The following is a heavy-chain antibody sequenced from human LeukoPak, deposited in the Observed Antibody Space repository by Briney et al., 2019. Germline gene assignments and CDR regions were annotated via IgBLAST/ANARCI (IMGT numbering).Heavy chain of an antibody. CDR3: ARVMAEMATMGWFDP. Sequence: SVKVSCKASGGTFSSYAISWVRQAPGQGLEWMGGIIPIFGTANYAQKFQGRVTITADESTSTAYMELSSLRSEDTAVYYCARVMAEMATMGWFDPWGQGTLVTVSS. V-gene: IGHV1-69*13. D-gene: IGHD5-24*01. CDR2: IIPIFGTA. CDR1: GGTFSSYA. J-gene: IGHJ5*02.